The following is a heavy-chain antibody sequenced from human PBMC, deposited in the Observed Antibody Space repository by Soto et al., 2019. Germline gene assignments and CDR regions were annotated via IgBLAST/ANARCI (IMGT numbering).Heavy chain of an antibody. CDR1: GFTFSSYG. CDR3: AKDRIAVGTYYFDY. D-gene: IGHD6-19*01. J-gene: IGHJ4*02. V-gene: IGHV3-30*18. Sequence: GGSLRLSCAASGFTFSSYGMHWVRQAPGKGLEWVAVISYDGSNKYYADSVKGRFTISRDNSKNTLYLQMNSLRAEDTAVYYCAKDRIAVGTYYFDYWGQGTLVTVSS. CDR2: ISYDGSNK.